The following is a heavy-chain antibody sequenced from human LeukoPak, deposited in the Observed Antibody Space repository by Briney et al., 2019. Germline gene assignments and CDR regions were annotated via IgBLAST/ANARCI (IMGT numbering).Heavy chain of an antibody. J-gene: IGHJ4*02. V-gene: IGHV4-59*08. CDR3: ARAVEMATAYFDY. CDR1: GGSFSSYS. CDR2: IYYSVST. Sequence: SETLSLTCTVSGGSFSSYSWSWIRQPPGKGLGWIGDIYYSVSTNYNPSLTSRVTISVDTSKNQFSLKLSSGTAADTAVYYCARAVEMATAYFDYWGQGTLVTVSS. D-gene: IGHD5-24*01.